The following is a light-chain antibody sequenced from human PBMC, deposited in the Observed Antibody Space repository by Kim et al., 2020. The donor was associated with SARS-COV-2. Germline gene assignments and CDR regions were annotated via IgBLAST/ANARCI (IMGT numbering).Light chain of an antibody. CDR2: SNN. J-gene: IGLJ2*01. Sequence: QSVLTQPPSASGTPGQRVTISCSGSRSNIGSNFVYWYQQLPGTAPKLLIYSNNQRPSGVPDRFSVSKSGTSASLAISGLRSEDEADYYCAAWDDSLSGVVFGGGTQLTVL. CDR3: AAWDDSLSGVV. CDR1: RSNIGSNF. V-gene: IGLV1-47*02.